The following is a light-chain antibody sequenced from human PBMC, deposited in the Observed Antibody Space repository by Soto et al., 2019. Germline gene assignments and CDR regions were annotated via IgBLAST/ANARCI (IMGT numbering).Light chain of an antibody. J-gene: IGLJ1*01. Sequence: QAVVTQEPSLTVSPGGTVTLTCGSSPGAVTSGHYPYWFQQKPGQAPKTLIYETSNKHSWTPARFSGSLVGGKAALTLSGAQPEDEAEYYCLLSYSSTLDVFGSGTKVTVL. V-gene: IGLV7-46*01. CDR3: LLSYSSTLDV. CDR1: PGAVTSGHY. CDR2: ETS.